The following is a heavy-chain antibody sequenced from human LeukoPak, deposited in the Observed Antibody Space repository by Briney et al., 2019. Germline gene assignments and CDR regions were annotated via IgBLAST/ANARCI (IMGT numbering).Heavy chain of an antibody. CDR2: FDPEDGET. D-gene: IGHD3-22*01. CDR3: ARDRRPYYYDSSGYFDY. V-gene: IGHV1-24*01. CDR1: GYTLTELS. J-gene: IGHJ4*02. Sequence: ASVKVSCKVSGYTLTELSMHWVRQAPGKGLEWMGGFDPEDGETIYAQKFQGRVTMTRDTSTSTVYMELSSLRSEDTAVYYCARDRRPYYYDSSGYFDYWGQGTLVTVSS.